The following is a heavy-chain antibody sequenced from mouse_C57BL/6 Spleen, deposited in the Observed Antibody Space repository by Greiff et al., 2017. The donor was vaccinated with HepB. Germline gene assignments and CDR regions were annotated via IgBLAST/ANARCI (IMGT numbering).Heavy chain of an antibody. CDR3: ARGTTVVATDY. D-gene: IGHD1-1*01. CDR2: INPNNGGT. Sequence: VQLKQSGPELVKPGASVKISCKASGYTFTDYYMNWVKQSHGKSLEWIGDINPNNGGTSYNQKFKGKATLTVDKSSSTAYMELRSLTSEDSAVYYCARGTTVVATDYWGQGTTLTVSS. CDR1: GYTFTDYY. V-gene: IGHV1-26*01. J-gene: IGHJ2*01.